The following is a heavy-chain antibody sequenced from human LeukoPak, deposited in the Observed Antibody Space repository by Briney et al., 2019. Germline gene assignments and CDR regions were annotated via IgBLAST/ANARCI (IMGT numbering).Heavy chain of an antibody. CDR2: IYPGDSDI. D-gene: IGHD6-19*01. J-gene: IGHJ4*02. V-gene: IGHV5-51*01. Sequence: ESLKISCKGSGYSFTSYWIGWVRQMPGKGLEWIGIIYPGDSDIRYSPSFRGQVTISADKSSSTAYLQWSSLKASDTATYYCARRDVSAWYYFDYWGQGTLVTVSS. CDR1: GYSFTSYW. CDR3: ARRDVSAWYYFDY.